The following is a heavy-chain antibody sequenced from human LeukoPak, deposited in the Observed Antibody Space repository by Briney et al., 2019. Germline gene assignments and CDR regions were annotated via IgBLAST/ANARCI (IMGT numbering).Heavy chain of an antibody. CDR2: ISWNSGSI. V-gene: IGHV3-9*01. CDR1: GFTFDDYA. J-gene: IGHJ3*02. D-gene: IGHD3-22*01. CDR3: AKDIQYYYDSSGPVGNDAFDI. Sequence: PGGSLRLSCAASGFTFDDYAMHWVRQAPGKGLEWVSGISWNSGSIGYADSVKGRFTISRDNAKNSLYLQMNSLRAEDTALYYCAKDIQYYYDSSGPVGNDAFDIWGQGTMVTVSS.